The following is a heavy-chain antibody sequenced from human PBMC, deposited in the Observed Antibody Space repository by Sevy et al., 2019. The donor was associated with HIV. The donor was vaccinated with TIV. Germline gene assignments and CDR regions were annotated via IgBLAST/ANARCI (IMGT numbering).Heavy chain of an antibody. CDR1: GGPISSYY. CDR2: IHYSGST. J-gene: IGHJ5*02. V-gene: IGHV4-59*01. D-gene: IGHD5-12*01. Sequence: SETLSLTCSVSGGPISSYYWSWIRQPPGKRLEWIGYIHYSGSTNFNPSLNSRLTISVDTSKNQFSLRLTSVTAADTAVYYCARAPPVRSGDDSLNWFDPWGQRILVTVSS. CDR3: ARAPPVRSGDDSLNWFDP.